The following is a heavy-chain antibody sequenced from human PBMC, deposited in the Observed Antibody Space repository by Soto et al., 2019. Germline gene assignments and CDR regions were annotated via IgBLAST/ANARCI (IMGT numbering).Heavy chain of an antibody. D-gene: IGHD3-10*01. J-gene: IGHJ3*02. CDR2: IYYSGST. CDR3: AREPPRYYGSGSYAFDI. Sequence: QVQLQESGPGLVKPSETLSLTCTVSGGSISSYYWSWIRQPPGKGLEWIGYIYYSGSTNYNPSLKSRVTISVDTSKNQFSLKLSSVTAADTAVYYCAREPPRYYGSGSYAFDIWGQGTMVTVSS. V-gene: IGHV4-59*01. CDR1: GGSISSYY.